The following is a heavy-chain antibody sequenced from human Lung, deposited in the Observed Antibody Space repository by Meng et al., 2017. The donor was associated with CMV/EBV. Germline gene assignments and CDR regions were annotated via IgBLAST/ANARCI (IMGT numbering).Heavy chain of an antibody. CDR1: GYTSTTDD. CDR3: ANTRIEVEPDGRKIKYYNYGMDV. J-gene: IGHJ6*02. Sequence: ASXXVFXKASGYTSTTDDINWVRQATGQGLEWMGWMNPNSGNTGYAQQFQGRVTLSRVTSISTAYMELSRLTSDDTDVYYCANTRIEVEPDGRKIKYYNYGMDVWXQGTXVTVSS. CDR2: MNPNSGNT. D-gene: IGHD2-2*01. V-gene: IGHV1-8*01.